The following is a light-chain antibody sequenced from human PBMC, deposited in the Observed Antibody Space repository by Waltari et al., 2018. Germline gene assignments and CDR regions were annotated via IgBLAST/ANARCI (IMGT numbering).Light chain of an antibody. J-gene: IGLJ2*01. CDR1: SSDVGAYDS. V-gene: IGLV2-14*03. Sequence: QSALTQPGSMSGSPGQSITISCTGTSSDVGAYDSVNWYQQHPGKAPKLMIHSVDSRPSGISNRFSGPKSGNTASLTISGLQAEDEADYFCSSYAGNNILVFGGGTEVTVL. CDR2: SVD. CDR3: SSYAGNNILV.